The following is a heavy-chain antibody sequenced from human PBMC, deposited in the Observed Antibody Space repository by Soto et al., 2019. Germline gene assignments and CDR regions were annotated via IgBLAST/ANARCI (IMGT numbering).Heavy chain of an antibody. CDR3: ARDSLSVATSLDY. V-gene: IGHV1-2*04. J-gene: IGHJ4*02. CDR1: GYTFTGYY. Sequence: ASVKVSCKASGYTFTGYYMHWVRQAPGQGLEWMGWINPNSGGTNYAQKFQGWVTMTRDTSISTAYMELSRLRSDDTAVYYCARDSLSVATSLDYWGQGTLVTVSS. D-gene: IGHD5-12*01. CDR2: INPNSGGT.